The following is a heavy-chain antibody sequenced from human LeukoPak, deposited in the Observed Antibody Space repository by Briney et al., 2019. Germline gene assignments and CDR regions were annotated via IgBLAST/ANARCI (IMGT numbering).Heavy chain of an antibody. CDR2: INPNSGGT. CDR3: ARDLGGIVGATFYYYYMDV. D-gene: IGHD1-26*01. J-gene: IGHJ6*03. CDR1: GYTFTGYY. Sequence: ASVKVSCKASGYTFTGYYMHWVRQAPGQGLEWMGWINPNSGGTNYAQKFQGRATMTRDTSISTAYMELSRLRSDDTAVYYCARDLGGIVGATFYYYYMDVWGKGTTVTVSS. V-gene: IGHV1-2*02.